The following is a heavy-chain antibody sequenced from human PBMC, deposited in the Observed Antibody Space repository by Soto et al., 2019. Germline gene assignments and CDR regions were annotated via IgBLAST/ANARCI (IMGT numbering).Heavy chain of an antibody. CDR1: GGSISSSSYY. V-gene: IGHV4-39*01. D-gene: IGHD6-19*01. J-gene: IGHJ4*02. CDR2: IYYSGST. CDR3: ARYVRGWYGAPSFFDY. Sequence: SETLSLTCTVSGGSISSSSYYWGWIRQPPGKGLEWIGSIYYSGSTYYNPSLKSRVTISVDTSKNQFSLKLSSVTAADTAVYYCARYVRGWYGAPSFFDYWGQGTLVTVSS.